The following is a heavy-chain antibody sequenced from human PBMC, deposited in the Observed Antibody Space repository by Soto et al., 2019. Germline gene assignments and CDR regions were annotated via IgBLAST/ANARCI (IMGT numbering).Heavy chain of an antibody. J-gene: IGHJ6*02. D-gene: IGHD3-3*01. V-gene: IGHV3-23*01. Sequence: GGSLRLSCVASGFTFENYAMSWVRQAPGKGLEWVSAISGSGGTTYYSDSVKGRFTISRDNSKNTVYLQMNDLRVEDAAEYFCAKDSWAIFGVPAGEYYAMDVWGQGTTVTAP. CDR1: GFTFENYA. CDR2: ISGSGGTT. CDR3: AKDSWAIFGVPAGEYYAMDV.